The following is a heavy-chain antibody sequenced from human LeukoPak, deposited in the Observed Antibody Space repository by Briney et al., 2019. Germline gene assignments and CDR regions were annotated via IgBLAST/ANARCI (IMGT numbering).Heavy chain of an antibody. J-gene: IGHJ2*01. V-gene: IGHV3-48*03. CDR3: ARKTDRPGAVGRDRYFDL. CDR2: ISVGGGAM. D-gene: IGHD6-13*01. Sequence: GGSLRLPCAASGFTFSGYEMIWVRQAPGKGLEWVSYISVGGGAMFYADSVKGRFTTSRDDPKNSLYLQMNSLRDDDTAIYYCARKTDRPGAVGRDRYFDLWGRGTLITVSS. CDR1: GFTFSGYE.